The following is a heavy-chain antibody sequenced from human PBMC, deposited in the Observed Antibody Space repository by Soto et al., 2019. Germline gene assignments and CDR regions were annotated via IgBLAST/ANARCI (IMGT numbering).Heavy chain of an antibody. CDR1: GFTFSSYS. CDR2: ISSSSSYI. Sequence: EVQLVESGGGLVKPGGSLRLSCAASGFTFSSYSMNWVRQAPGKGLEWVSSISSSSSYIYYADSVKGRFTISRDNAKNSLYLQMNSLRAEDTAVYYCAREGSGYSSGWYGYWGQGTLVTVSS. CDR3: AREGSGYSSGWYGY. D-gene: IGHD6-19*01. J-gene: IGHJ4*02. V-gene: IGHV3-21*01.